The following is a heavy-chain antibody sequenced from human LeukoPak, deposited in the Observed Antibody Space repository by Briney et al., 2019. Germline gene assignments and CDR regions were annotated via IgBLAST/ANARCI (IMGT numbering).Heavy chain of an antibody. CDR1: GYTFTSYG. CDR2: ISAYNGNT. D-gene: IGHD3-16*02. V-gene: IGHV1-18*01. CDR3: ARDYDYVWGSYRYTPGDY. J-gene: IGHJ4*02. Sequence: GASVKVSCKASGYTFTSYGISWVRQAPGQGLEWMGWISAYNGNTNYAQKLQGRVTMTTDTSTSTAYMELRSLRSDDTAVYYCARDYDYVWGSYRYTPGDYWGQGTLVTVSS.